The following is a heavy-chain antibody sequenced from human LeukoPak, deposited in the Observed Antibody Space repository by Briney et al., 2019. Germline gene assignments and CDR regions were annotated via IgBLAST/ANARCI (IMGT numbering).Heavy chain of an antibody. V-gene: IGHV4-34*01. J-gene: IGHJ3*02. CDR1: GGSFSGYY. D-gene: IGHD6-19*01. CDR3: ARAGGWYPNAGAFDI. Sequence: SETLSLTCAVYGGSFSGYYWSWIRQPPGKGLEWIGEINHSGSTKYNPSLKSRVTISVDTSKNQFSLKLSSVTAADTAVYYCARAGGWYPNAGAFDIWGQGTMVTVSS. CDR2: INHSGST.